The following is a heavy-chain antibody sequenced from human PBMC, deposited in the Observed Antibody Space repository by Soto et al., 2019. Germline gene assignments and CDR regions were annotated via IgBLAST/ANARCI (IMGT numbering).Heavy chain of an antibody. Sequence: SETLSLTCTVSGGSISSYYWGWIRQHPGKGLEWIGYISYSGSTYYNPSLKSRVTISVDTSKNQFSLKLSSVAAADTAVYYCASRSSWYQIPYYFDYWGQGTLVTVSS. CDR2: ISYSGST. CDR1: GGSISSYY. D-gene: IGHD6-13*01. J-gene: IGHJ4*02. CDR3: ASRSSWYQIPYYFDY. V-gene: IGHV4-59*06.